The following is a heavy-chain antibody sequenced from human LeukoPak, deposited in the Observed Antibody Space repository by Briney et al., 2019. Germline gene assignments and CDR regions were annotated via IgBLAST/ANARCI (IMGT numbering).Heavy chain of an antibody. Sequence: GESLKISCKGSGYSFTSYWIGWVRQMPGKGLEWMGIIYPGDSGTRYSPSFQGQVTISADKPIGTAYVQWSSLKASDTAMYYCARLAMVRGVMDIDYWGQGTLVTVSS. V-gene: IGHV5-51*01. CDR3: ARLAMVRGVMDIDY. J-gene: IGHJ4*02. D-gene: IGHD3-10*01. CDR2: IYPGDSGT. CDR1: GYSFTSYW.